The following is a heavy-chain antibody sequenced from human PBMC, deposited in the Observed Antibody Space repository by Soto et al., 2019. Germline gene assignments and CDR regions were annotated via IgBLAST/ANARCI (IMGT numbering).Heavy chain of an antibody. CDR3: ARHKSSSLRVESYYSYGMHF. CDR1: GYSVTSYW. V-gene: IGHV5-51*01. D-gene: IGHD6-13*01. CDR2: IYPGDSDT. Sequence: GESLKISCKGSGYSVTSYWIGWVRQMPGKGLEWMGIIYPGDSDTRYSPSFQGQVTISADKSISTAYLQWSSLKASDTAMYYCARHKSSSLRVESYYSYGMHFCGQRTTVIGSS. J-gene: IGHJ6*02.